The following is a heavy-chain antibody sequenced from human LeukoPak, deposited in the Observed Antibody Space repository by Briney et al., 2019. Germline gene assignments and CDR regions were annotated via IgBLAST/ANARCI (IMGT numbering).Heavy chain of an antibody. CDR2: FDPEDGET. D-gene: IGHD4-23*01. Sequence: ASVKVSCKVSGYTLTELSMHWVRQAPGKGLEWMGGFDPEDGETIYAQKFQGRVTMTEDTSTDTAYMELSSLRSEDTAVYYCATGDLMTTVVSPKAFDIGGQGKMVTVSS. CDR1: GYTLTELS. CDR3: ATGDLMTTVVSPKAFDI. J-gene: IGHJ3*02. V-gene: IGHV1-24*01.